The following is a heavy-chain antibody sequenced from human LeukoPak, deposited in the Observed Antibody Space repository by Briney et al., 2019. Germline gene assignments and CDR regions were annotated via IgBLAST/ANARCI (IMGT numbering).Heavy chain of an antibody. Sequence: GGSLRLSCVASGFTFSSYSMNWVRQAPGKGLEWVSSISSSSSYIYYADSMKGRFTISRDNAKNSMYLQMNSLRAEDTAVYYCARDLPDSGSYSPYFDYWGQGTLVTVSS. CDR1: GFTFSSYS. V-gene: IGHV3-21*01. J-gene: IGHJ4*02. CDR2: ISSSSSYI. CDR3: ARDLPDSGSYSPYFDY. D-gene: IGHD1-26*01.